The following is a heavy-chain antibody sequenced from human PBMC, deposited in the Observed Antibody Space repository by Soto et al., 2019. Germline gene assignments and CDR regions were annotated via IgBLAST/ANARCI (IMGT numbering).Heavy chain of an antibody. CDR3: ASGLAAAGTWYFDL. CDR2: INPNSGGT. J-gene: IGHJ2*01. Sequence: ASVKVSCKASGYTFTGYYMYWVRQAPGQGLEWMGWINPNSGGTNYAQKFQGRVTMTRDTSISTAYMELSRLRSDDTAVYYCASGLAAAGTWYFDLWGRGTLVTVSS. CDR1: GYTFTGYY. D-gene: IGHD6-13*01. V-gene: IGHV1-2*02.